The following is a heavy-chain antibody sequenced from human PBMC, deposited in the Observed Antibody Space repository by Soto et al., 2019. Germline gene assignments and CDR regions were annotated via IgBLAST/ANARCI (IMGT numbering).Heavy chain of an antibody. D-gene: IGHD3-3*01. CDR1: GSSISSGGYY. CDR2: IYYSGST. Sequence: SETLSLTCTVSGSSISSGGYYWSWIRQHPGKGLEWIGYIYYSGSTYYNPSLKSRVTISVDTSKNQFSLKLSSVTAADTAVYYCARGTYDFWSGYYNGAFDIWGQGTMVTVSS. J-gene: IGHJ3*02. V-gene: IGHV4-31*03. CDR3: ARGTYDFWSGYYNGAFDI.